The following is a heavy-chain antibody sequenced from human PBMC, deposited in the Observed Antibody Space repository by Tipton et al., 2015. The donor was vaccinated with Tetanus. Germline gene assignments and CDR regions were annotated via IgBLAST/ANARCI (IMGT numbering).Heavy chain of an antibody. Sequence: LSLTCAASGFTFNRYWMSWVRQAPGKGLEWVANIKRDGSEKYYMASVKGRFAISRDNAKNSLYLEVNSLRAEDTAVYFCGRVDTYGSNWYEAYWGQGTLVTVSS. CDR2: IKRDGSEK. D-gene: IGHD6-13*01. J-gene: IGHJ4*02. CDR3: GRVDTYGSNWYEAY. CDR1: GFTFNRYW. V-gene: IGHV3-7*01.